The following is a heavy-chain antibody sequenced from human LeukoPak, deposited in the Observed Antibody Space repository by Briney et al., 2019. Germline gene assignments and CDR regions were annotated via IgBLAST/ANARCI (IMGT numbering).Heavy chain of an antibody. CDR1: GGSISSYY. D-gene: IGHD6-19*01. V-gene: IGHV4-59*01. Sequence: SETLSLTCTVSGGSISSYYWSWIRQPPGKGLEWIGYIYYSGSTNYNPSLKSRVTISVDTSKNQFSLKLSSVTAADTAVYYCARGGNSSGWYVSSFDYWGQGTLVTVSS. J-gene: IGHJ4*02. CDR3: ARGGNSSGWYVSSFDY. CDR2: IYYSGST.